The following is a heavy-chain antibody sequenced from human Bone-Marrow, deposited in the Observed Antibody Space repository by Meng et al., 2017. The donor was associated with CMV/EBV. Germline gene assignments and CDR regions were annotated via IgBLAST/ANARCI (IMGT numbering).Heavy chain of an antibody. CDR1: GFTFSSYS. CDR2: INHSGST. CDR3: ARVSAGGSYYFDY. J-gene: IGHJ4*02. D-gene: IGHD1-26*01. Sequence: ESLKISCTASGFTFSSYSMNWVRQAPGKGLEWIGEINHSGSTNYNPSLKSRVTISVDTSKNQFSLKLSSVTAADTAVYYCARVSAGGSYYFDYWGQGTLVTVSS. V-gene: IGHV4-34*01.